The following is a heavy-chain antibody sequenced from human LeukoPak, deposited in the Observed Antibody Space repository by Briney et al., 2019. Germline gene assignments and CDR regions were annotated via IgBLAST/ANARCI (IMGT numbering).Heavy chain of an antibody. J-gene: IGHJ4*02. CDR1: GIIFSTYA. CDR3: ARDFWSGYYTED. Sequence: GGSLRLSCGFSGIIFSTYAMNWVRQAPGRGLEWFSYISGSSSGSTSIIHYADSVQGRFTISRDNAKNSLHLQMDSLSAEDTAVYYCARDFWSGYYTEDWGQGALVIVSS. D-gene: IGHD3-3*01. CDR2: ISGSSSGSTSII. V-gene: IGHV3-48*04.